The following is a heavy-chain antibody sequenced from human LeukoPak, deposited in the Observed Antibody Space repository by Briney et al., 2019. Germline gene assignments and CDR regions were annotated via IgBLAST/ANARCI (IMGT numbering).Heavy chain of an antibody. CDR2: INHSGST. CDR1: GGSFSGYY. Sequence: SETLSLTCAVYGGSFSGYYWSWIRQPPGKGLEWIGEINHSGSTNYNPSLKSRVTISVDTSKNQFSLKLSSVTAADTAVYYCAGRIAVAGNPRDYWGQGTLVTVSS. D-gene: IGHD6-19*01. V-gene: IGHV4-34*01. CDR3: AGRIAVAGNPRDY. J-gene: IGHJ4*02.